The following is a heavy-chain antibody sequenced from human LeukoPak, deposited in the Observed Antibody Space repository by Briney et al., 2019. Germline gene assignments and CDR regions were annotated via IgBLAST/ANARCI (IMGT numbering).Heavy chain of an antibody. D-gene: IGHD1-7*01. V-gene: IGHV1-69*01. Sequence: GSSVKVSCKASGGTFSSYAISWVRQAPGQGLEWMGGIIPIFGTANYAQKFQGRVTITADESTSTAYMELSSLRSEDTAVYYCARTGTLPCYYYYGMDVWGKGTTVTVSS. CDR3: ARTGTLPCYYYYGMDV. J-gene: IGHJ6*04. CDR1: GGTFSSYA. CDR2: IIPIFGTA.